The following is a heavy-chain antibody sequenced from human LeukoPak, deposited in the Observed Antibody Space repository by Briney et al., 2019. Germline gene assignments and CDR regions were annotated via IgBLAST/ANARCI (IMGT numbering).Heavy chain of an antibody. D-gene: IGHD5-18*01. V-gene: IGHV4-59*08. J-gene: IGHJ4*02. CDR1: GGSISSYY. CDR3: ARRSRVYSYVNWYFDY. CDR2: IYYSGST. Sequence: PSETLSLTCTVSGGSISSYYLSWIRQPPGKGLEWIGYIYYSGSTNYNPSLKSRVTISVDTSKNQFSLKLSSVTAADTAVYYCARRSRVYSYVNWYFDYWGQGTLVTVSS.